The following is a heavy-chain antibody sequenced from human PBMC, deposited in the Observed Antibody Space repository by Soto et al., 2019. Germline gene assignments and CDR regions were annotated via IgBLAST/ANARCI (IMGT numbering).Heavy chain of an antibody. D-gene: IGHD3-3*01. Sequence: GGSLRLSCAASGFTFSSYGMHWVRQAPGKGLEWVAVISYDGSNKYYADSVKGRFTISRDNSKNTLYLQMNSLRAEDTAVYYCAKDHRQLRFLEWSVIDYWGQGTLVTVSS. CDR3: AKDHRQLRFLEWSVIDY. J-gene: IGHJ4*02. CDR1: GFTFSSYG. V-gene: IGHV3-30*18. CDR2: ISYDGSNK.